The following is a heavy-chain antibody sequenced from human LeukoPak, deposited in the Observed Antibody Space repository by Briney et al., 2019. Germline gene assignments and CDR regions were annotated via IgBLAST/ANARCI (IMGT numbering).Heavy chain of an antibody. Sequence: SQTLSLTCAISGDSVSSNSAAWDWIRQSPSRGLEWLGRTYYRSKWYNDYAVSVKSRITINPDTSKNQFSLQLNSVTPEDTAVYYCARTRTAYDYGDFAFDYWGQGTLVTVSS. CDR1: GDSVSSNSAA. D-gene: IGHD4-17*01. CDR2: TYYRSKWYN. V-gene: IGHV6-1*01. CDR3: ARTRTAYDYGDFAFDY. J-gene: IGHJ4*02.